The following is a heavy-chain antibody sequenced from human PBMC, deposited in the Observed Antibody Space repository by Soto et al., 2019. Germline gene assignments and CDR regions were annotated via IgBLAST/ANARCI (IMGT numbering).Heavy chain of an antibody. V-gene: IGHV1-3*01. J-gene: IGHJ3*01. CDR1: GFSFSDNL. D-gene: IGHD2-8*02. CDR3: ARDILSVGPRENEAFDV. Sequence: QVQLVQSGAEVRKPGASMNISCRASGFSFSDNLINWVRQAPGQSLEWMGWINPDNGNTSYSQTFQVRVTISRHSSASIAYVEVSELTSEDTAVYYCARDILSVGPRENEAFDVWGQGTMVTVSS. CDR2: INPDNGNT.